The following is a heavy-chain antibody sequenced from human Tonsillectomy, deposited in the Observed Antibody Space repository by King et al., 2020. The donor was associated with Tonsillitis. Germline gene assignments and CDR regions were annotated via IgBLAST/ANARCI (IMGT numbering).Heavy chain of an antibody. Sequence: EVQLVESGGGLVQPGGSLRLSCAASGFTFSSYWLHCVRQVPGKGLVWVSRINRDGSSTNYAESVKGRFTISRDNANNTLYLQMNSLRAEDTAVYYCAKDYGDRYYFDYWGQGTLVTVSS. J-gene: IGHJ4*02. D-gene: IGHD4-17*01. CDR3: AKDYGDRYYFDY. CDR2: INRDGSST. CDR1: GFTFSSYW. V-gene: IGHV3-74*01.